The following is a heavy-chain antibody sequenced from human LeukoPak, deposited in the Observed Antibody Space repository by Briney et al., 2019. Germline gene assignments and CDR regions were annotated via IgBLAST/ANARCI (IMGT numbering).Heavy chain of an antibody. V-gene: IGHV4-59*08. CDR3: ARHIVATDPLEY. Sequence: SETLSLTCTVSGGSIGSYYWSWIRQPPGKGLEWIGYIYYSGSTNYNPSLKSRVTISIDTSKNQFSLRLSSVTAADTAVYYCARHIVATDPLEYWGQGTLVTVSS. CDR2: IYYSGST. CDR1: GGSIGSYY. D-gene: IGHD5-12*01. J-gene: IGHJ4*02.